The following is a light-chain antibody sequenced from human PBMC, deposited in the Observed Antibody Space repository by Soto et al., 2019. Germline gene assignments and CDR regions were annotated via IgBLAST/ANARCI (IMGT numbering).Light chain of an antibody. V-gene: IGLV2-23*03. CDR3: CSYARSSTVI. CDR2: EGT. Sequence: QSVLTQPASVSGSPGQSITISCARTSSDVGTYNLVSWYQQHPGKAPKLMIYEGTKRPSGVSNRFSGSKSGNTASLTISGLQAEDEANYYCCSYARSSTVIFGGGTKLTVL. J-gene: IGLJ2*01. CDR1: SSDVGTYNL.